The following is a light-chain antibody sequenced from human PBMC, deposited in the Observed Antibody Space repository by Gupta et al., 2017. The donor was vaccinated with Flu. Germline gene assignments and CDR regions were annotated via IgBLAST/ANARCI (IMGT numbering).Light chain of an antibody. CDR1: SGHSSDI. V-gene: IGLV4-60*03. CDR2: REGSGSY. Sequence: QPVLTQSSSASASLGSSVTLTCTLSSGHSSDIIAWHQQQPGKAPRYLMKREGSGSYNKGSGVPDRFSGSSSGADRYLTISNLQSEDEADYYCETWDSNTWVFGGGTKLTVL. CDR3: ETWDSNTWV. J-gene: IGLJ3*02.